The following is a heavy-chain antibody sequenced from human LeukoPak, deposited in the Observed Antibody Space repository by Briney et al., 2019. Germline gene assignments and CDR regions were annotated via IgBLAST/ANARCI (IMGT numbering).Heavy chain of an antibody. CDR1: GFTFTNYA. CDR3: ARDTYGDGFDY. CDR2: ISVSGGST. V-gene: IGHV3-23*01. D-gene: IGHD4-17*01. Sequence: PGGSLRLSCAASGFTFTNYAMTWVRQAPGKGLEWVSGISVSGGSTYYADSVKGRFTISRDTSKNTLYLQMSSLRAEDTAVYYCARDTYGDGFDYWGQGTLVTVSS. J-gene: IGHJ4*02.